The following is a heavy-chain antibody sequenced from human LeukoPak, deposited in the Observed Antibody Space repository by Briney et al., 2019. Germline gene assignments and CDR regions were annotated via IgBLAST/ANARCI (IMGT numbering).Heavy chain of an antibody. CDR3: TTIVT. Sequence: GGSLRLSCAASGFTFSNVAMAWVRQATGKGLEWIGRIKSQADGGTTDYGAPVRGRFTISRDDSKNTLYLQMNSLKTEDTAIYYCTTIVTWGLGTLVTVSS. D-gene: IGHD2-15*01. V-gene: IGHV3-15*01. J-gene: IGHJ4*02. CDR2: IKSQADGGTT. CDR1: GFTFSNVA.